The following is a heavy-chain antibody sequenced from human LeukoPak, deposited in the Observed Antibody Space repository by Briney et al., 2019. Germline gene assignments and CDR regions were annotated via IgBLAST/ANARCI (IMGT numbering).Heavy chain of an antibody. CDR2: VYPGDSGP. Sequence: GESLKISCKVSGYGYTSYCIGWVRQMPGKGLEWMGIVYPGDSGPTYSPSFQGQVTISVDKSINTAYLQWSSLQASDTAMYYCGMSGDRVPLQDDVFDVWGQGTMVTVST. V-gene: IGHV5-51*01. CDR3: GMSGDRVPLQDDVFDV. J-gene: IGHJ3*01. CDR1: GYGYTSYC. D-gene: IGHD1-26*01.